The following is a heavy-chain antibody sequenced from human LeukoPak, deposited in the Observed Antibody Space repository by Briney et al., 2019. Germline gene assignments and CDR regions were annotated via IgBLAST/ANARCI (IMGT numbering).Heavy chain of an antibody. CDR1: GFTFSSYA. Sequence: GSLRLSCAASGFTFSSYAMSWVRPAPGKGLEWVSAISGSGGSTYYADSVKGRFTTSRDNSKNTLYLQMNSLRAEDTAVYYCAKGKYSSPEDWFDPWGQGTLVTVSS. CDR2: ISGSGGST. D-gene: IGHD6-6*01. V-gene: IGHV3-23*01. J-gene: IGHJ5*02. CDR3: AKGKYSSPEDWFDP.